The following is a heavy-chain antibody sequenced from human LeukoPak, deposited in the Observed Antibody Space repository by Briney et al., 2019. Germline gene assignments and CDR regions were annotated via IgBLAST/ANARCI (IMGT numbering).Heavy chain of an antibody. CDR2: MNPNSGNT. J-gene: IGHJ3*02. CDR3: ARGRTYYDILTGYLSPDAFDI. V-gene: IGHV1-8*01. Sequence: ASVKVSCKASGYTFTSYDINWVRQDTGQGLEWMGWMNPNSGNTGYAQKFQGRVTMTRNTSASTAYMELSSLRSEDTAVHYCARGRTYYDILTGYLSPDAFDIWGQGTMVTVSS. CDR1: GYTFTSYD. D-gene: IGHD3-9*01.